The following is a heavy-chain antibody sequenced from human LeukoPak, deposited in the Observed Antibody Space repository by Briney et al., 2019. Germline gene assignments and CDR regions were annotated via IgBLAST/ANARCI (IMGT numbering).Heavy chain of an antibody. V-gene: IGHV3-23*01. J-gene: IGHJ4*02. Sequence: GGSLRLSCAASGFTFSSYAMSWVRQAPGKGLEWVSIINKSGGSTNYADSVKGRFTISRDNAKNSLYLQMNSLRAEDTAVYYCARGGQHFDYWGQGTLVTVSS. CDR2: INKSGGST. D-gene: IGHD6-13*01. CDR1: GFTFSSYA. CDR3: ARGGQHFDY.